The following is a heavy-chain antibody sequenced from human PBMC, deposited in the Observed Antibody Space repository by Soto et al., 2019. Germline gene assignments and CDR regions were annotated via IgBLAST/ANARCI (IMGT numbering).Heavy chain of an antibody. CDR1: GYTFTGYY. J-gene: IGHJ5*02. Sequence: QVQLVQSGAEVKKPGASVKVSCKASGYTFTGYYMHWVRQAPGQGLEWMGWINPNSGGTNYAKKFQGRVTMTRVTSISTAYMELSRLRSDDTAVYYCARESTIAAAGWAGFWFDPWGQGTLVTVSS. CDR2: INPNSGGT. V-gene: IGHV1-2*02. D-gene: IGHD6-13*01. CDR3: ARESTIAAAGWAGFWFDP.